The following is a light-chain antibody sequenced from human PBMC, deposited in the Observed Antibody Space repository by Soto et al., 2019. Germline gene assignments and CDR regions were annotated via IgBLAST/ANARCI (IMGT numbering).Light chain of an antibody. J-gene: IGKJ3*01. CDR2: GAS. CDR1: QSVSSSY. Sequence: EIVLTQSPGTLSLSPGERATLSCRASQSVSSSYLAWYQQKPGQAPRLLIYGASSRATGIPDRFSGSGSGTDFTLTISRLEPEDVAVDYCQQYGSSPIFTVGPGTKVDIK. V-gene: IGKV3-20*01. CDR3: QQYGSSPIFT.